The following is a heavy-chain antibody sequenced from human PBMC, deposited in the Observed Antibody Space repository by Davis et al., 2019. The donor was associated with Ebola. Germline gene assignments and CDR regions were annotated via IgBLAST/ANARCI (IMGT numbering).Heavy chain of an antibody. CDR1: GFSFSSYW. D-gene: IGHD2-15*01. CDR2: SNSDGSST. Sequence: HTGGSLRLSCAASGFSFSSYWMHWVRQAPGKGLVWVSRSNSDGSSTSYADSVKGRFTISRDNAKNTLYLQMNSLRAEDTAVYYCARELEGISTWGQGTLVTVSS. J-gene: IGHJ4*02. V-gene: IGHV3-74*01. CDR3: ARELEGIST.